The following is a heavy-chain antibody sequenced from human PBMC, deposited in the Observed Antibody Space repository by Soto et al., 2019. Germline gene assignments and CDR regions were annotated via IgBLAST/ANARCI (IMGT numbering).Heavy chain of an antibody. V-gene: IGHV1-69*13. D-gene: IGHD6-25*01. J-gene: IGHJ6*02. CDR1: GGTFSSYA. CDR3: ARSRNRSGGYYGMDV. CDR2: IIPIFGTA. Sequence: SVKVSCKASGGTFSSYAISWVRQAPGQGLEWMGGIIPIFGTANYAQKFQGRVTITADDSTSTAYMELSSLRSEDTAVYYCARSRNRSGGYYGMDVWGQGTTVTVSS.